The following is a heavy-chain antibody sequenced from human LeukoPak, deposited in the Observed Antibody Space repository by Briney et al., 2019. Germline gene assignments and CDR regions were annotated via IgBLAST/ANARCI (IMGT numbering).Heavy chain of an antibody. CDR3: AKAGSGWYAPY. J-gene: IGHJ4*02. V-gene: IGHV3-30*02. CDR2: VRYNGNDK. Sequence: GGSLRLSCAASGFTFTAYGMQWGRQAPGKVLEWVAFVRYNGNDKYYADSVKGRFTISRDNSKNTVDLQMDSLRAEDTAVYYCAKAGSGWYAPYWGQGTLVTVSS. D-gene: IGHD6-19*01. CDR1: GFTFTAYG.